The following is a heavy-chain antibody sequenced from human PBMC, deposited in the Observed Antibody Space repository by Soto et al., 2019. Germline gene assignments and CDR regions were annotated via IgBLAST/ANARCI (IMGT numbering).Heavy chain of an antibody. V-gene: IGHV4-30-2*01. CDR3: ARGADGYNFEF. D-gene: IGHD5-12*01. CDR2: IYHSGST. J-gene: IGHJ4*02. Sequence: SETLSLTCAVSGGSISSGGYSWSWIRQPPGKGLEWIGYIYHSGSTYYNPSLKSRVTISVDRSKNQFSLKLSSVTAADTAVYYCARGADGYNFEFWGQGTLVTVSS. CDR1: GGSISSGGYS.